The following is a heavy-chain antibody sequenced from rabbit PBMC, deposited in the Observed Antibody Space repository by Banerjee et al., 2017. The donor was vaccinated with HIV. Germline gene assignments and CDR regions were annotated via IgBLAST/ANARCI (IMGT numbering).Heavy chain of an antibody. D-gene: IGHD4-1*01. J-gene: IGHJ4*01. CDR3: ARDLAGVIGWNFDL. CDR2: IYVGSGGST. Sequence: QSLEESGGGLVKPGASLTLTCTASGFSFSRNYHMCWVRQAPGKGLEWIACIYVGSGGSTYYADWAKGRFTISKTSSTMVTLQMTSLTAAGTATYFCARDLAGVIGWNFDLWGQGTLVTVS. CDR1: GFSFSRNYH. V-gene: IGHV1S40*01.